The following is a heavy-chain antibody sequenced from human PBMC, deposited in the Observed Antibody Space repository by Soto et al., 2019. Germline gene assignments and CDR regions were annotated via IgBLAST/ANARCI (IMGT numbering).Heavy chain of an antibody. CDR2: IGTIGDT. CDR3: VSAQEFGAHFFDS. V-gene: IGHV3-13*01. CDR1: VFTFRSFD. D-gene: IGHD2-15*01. Sequence: RECLRLSSAASVFTFRSFDFHWVRQATDKGLEWVATIGTIGDTYYPVSVKGRFTVSRENANSSVSLQMHSLRVGDTAVYFCVSAQEFGAHFFDSWRHRTPATVS. J-gene: IGHJ4*01.